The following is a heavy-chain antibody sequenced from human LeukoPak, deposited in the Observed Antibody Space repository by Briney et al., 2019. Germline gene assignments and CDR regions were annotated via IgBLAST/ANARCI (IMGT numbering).Heavy chain of an antibody. CDR3: ARGPYYDFWSGYPFFDY. J-gene: IGHJ4*02. CDR2: IYYSGST. V-gene: IGHV4-59*08. D-gene: IGHD3-3*01. CDR1: GGSISSYY. Sequence: SETLSLTCTVSGGSISSYYWSWIRQPPGKGLEWIGYIYYSGSTNYNPSLKSRVTMSVDTSKNQFSLKLSSVTAADTAVYYCARGPYYDFWSGYPFFDYWGQGTLVTVSS.